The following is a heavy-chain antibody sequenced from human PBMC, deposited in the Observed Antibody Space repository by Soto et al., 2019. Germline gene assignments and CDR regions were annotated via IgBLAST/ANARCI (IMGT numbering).Heavy chain of an antibody. CDR1: GFMFNDYE. V-gene: IGHV3-48*03. Sequence: EVQLVESGGGLAQSGGSLRLSCAASGFMFNDYEMNWVRQAPGKGLEWVSYISEGGTTTHYTDSVKGRFTISRDNAKESLYLQMNSLTTADTATYFCVRDARGGGRLLWDCWGKGVVVRVSS. CDR3: VRDARGGGRLLWDC. D-gene: IGHD3-16*01. J-gene: IGHJ4*02. CDR2: ISEGGTTT.